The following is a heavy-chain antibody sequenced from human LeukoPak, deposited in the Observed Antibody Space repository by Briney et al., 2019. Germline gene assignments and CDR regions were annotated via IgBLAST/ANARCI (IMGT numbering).Heavy chain of an antibody. D-gene: IGHD2-2*01. V-gene: IGHV4-59*01. CDR2: ISYSGTT. Sequence: PSETLSLTCTVSGGSISSYYWSWIRQPPGKGLEWIGYISYSGTTNYHPSLKSRATISVDTSMNQFSLKLTSVTAADTAVFYCARSSCSDTSCWRGYFDYWGQGTLVTVSS. CDR3: ARSSCSDTSCWRGYFDY. CDR1: GGSISSYY. J-gene: IGHJ4*02.